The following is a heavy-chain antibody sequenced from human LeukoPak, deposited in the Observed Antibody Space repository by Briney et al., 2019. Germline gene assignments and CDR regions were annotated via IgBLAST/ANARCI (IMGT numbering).Heavy chain of an antibody. J-gene: IGHJ4*02. D-gene: IGHD1-1*01. Sequence: GASVKVSCKASYYTFTNYGITWVRQAPGQGLEWMGRIIPILGIANYAQKFQGRVTITADKSTSTAYMELSSLRSEDTAVYYCAREELDLYYFDYWGQGTLVTVSS. CDR3: AREELDLYYFDY. V-gene: IGHV1-69*04. CDR2: IIPILGIA. CDR1: YYTFTNYG.